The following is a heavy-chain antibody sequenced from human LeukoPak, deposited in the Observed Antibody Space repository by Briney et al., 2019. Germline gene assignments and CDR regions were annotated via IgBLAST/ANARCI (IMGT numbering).Heavy chain of an antibody. Sequence: ASVKVSCKASGYTFTGYYMHWVRQAPGQGHEWMGRINPNSGGTNYAQKFQGRVTMNRDTSISTAYMELSRLRSDDTAVYYCARRPPPPYCSGGSCYSVGAFDIWGQGTMVTVSS. V-gene: IGHV1-2*06. CDR3: ARRPPPPYCSGGSCYSVGAFDI. D-gene: IGHD2-15*01. J-gene: IGHJ3*02. CDR2: INPNSGGT. CDR1: GYTFTGYY.